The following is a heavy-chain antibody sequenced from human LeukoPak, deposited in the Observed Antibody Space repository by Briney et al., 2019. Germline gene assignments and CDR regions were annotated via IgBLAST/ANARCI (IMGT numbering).Heavy chain of an antibody. D-gene: IGHD1-26*01. Sequence: SETLSLACTVSGGSIYSTTFYWGWIRQPPGKGLEWIGSMYHDGSTYHNPFLKSRVTISVDTSNNQFSLKLTSVTAADTAVYFCARRSDSGSDDGEDYFDYWGQGTLVTVSS. J-gene: IGHJ4*02. CDR1: GGSIYSTTFY. CDR2: MYHDGST. CDR3: ARRSDSGSDDGEDYFDY. V-gene: IGHV4-39*01.